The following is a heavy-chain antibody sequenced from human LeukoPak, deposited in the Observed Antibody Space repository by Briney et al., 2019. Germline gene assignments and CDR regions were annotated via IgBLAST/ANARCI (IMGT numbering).Heavy chain of an antibody. CDR2: IYYSGST. D-gene: IGHD6-13*01. J-gene: IGHJ6*03. CDR3: AREDGHMAAADYYYYMDV. CDR1: GGSISSSSYY. V-gene: IGHV4-39*07. Sequence: PSETLSLTCTVSGGSISSSSYYWGWIRQPPGKGLEWIGSIYYSGSTYYNPSLKSRVTISVDTSRNQFSLKLSSVTAADTAVYYCAREDGHMAAADYYYYMDVWGKGTTVTVSS.